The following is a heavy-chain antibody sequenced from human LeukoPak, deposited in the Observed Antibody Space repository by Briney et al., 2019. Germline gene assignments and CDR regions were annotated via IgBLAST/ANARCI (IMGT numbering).Heavy chain of an antibody. Sequence: ASVKVSCKTSGYTYTGYLMHWARQAPGQGLVWMGWINPNNGEASYAQKFQGRVTMTRDTSISTASMELGRLTSDDTAIYYCVIYLTGTTGDGVYWGQGTLVTVSS. J-gene: IGHJ4*02. CDR2: INPNNGEA. D-gene: IGHD1-20*01. CDR1: GYTYTGYL. CDR3: VIYLTGTTGDGVY. V-gene: IGHV1-2*02.